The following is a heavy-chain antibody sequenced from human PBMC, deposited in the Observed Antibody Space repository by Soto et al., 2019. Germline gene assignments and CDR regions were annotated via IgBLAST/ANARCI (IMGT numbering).Heavy chain of an antibody. CDR3: SRGLNDSSGYYLYYYYYYGMDV. CDR2: MNPNSGNT. CDR1: GYTFTSYD. D-gene: IGHD3-22*01. V-gene: IGHV1-8*01. Sequence: ASVKVTCKASGYTFTSYDINWVRQATGQGLEWMGWMNPNSGNTGYAQKFQGRVTMTRNTSISTAYMELSSLRSEDTAVYYCSRGLNDSSGYYLYYYYYYGMDVWGQGTTVTVSS. J-gene: IGHJ6*02.